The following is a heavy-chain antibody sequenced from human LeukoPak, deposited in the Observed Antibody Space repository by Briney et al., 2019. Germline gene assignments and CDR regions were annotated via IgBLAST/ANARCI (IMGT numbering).Heavy chain of an antibody. CDR3: ARGGLPARSWFDP. CDR1: GYTFTSYY. J-gene: IGHJ5*02. D-gene: IGHD3/OR15-3a*01. CDR2: INPSSGRT. Sequence: ASVKVSCKASGYTFTSYYMNWVRRAPRQGLEWMGIINPSSGRTTYAQKFQGRVTMTRDTSTSTVYMELTSLRSEDTAVFYCARGGLPARSWFDPWGQGTLVTDSS. V-gene: IGHV1-46*01.